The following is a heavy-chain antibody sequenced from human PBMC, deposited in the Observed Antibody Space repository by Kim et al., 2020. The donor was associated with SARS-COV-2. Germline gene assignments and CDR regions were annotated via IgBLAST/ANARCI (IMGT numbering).Heavy chain of an antibody. D-gene: IGHD2-21*01. Sequence: GGSLRLSCAASGFTFSGSAMHWVRQASGKGLEWVGRIRSKANSYATAYAASVKGRFTISRDDSKNTAYLQMNSLKTEDTAVYYCTRPEVNHYYYYGMDVWGLGTTVTVSS. CDR2: IRSKANSYAT. CDR3: TRPEVNHYYYYGMDV. V-gene: IGHV3-73*01. CDR1: GFTFSGSA. J-gene: IGHJ6*02.